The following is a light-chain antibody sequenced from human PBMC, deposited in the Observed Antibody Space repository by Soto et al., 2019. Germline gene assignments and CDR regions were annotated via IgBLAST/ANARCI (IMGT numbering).Light chain of an antibody. CDR2: EDN. CDR3: QSYDSSNVV. Sequence: NFMLTQPHSVSESPGKTVTISCTRSSGSIASNYVQWYQQRPGSAPTTVIYEDNQRPSGFPDRFSGSIDSSSNSASLTSSGLKTEDEADYYCQSYDSSNVVFGGGTKLTVL. J-gene: IGLJ2*01. V-gene: IGLV6-57*04. CDR1: SGSIASNY.